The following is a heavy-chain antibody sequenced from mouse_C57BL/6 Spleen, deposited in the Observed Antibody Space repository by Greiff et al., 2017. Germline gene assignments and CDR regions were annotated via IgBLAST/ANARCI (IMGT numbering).Heavy chain of an antibody. CDR3: ARVGIYDYSFAY. D-gene: IGHD2-4*01. CDR2: IYPGSGST. Sequence: VQLQQPGAELVKPGASVKMSCKASGYTFTSYWITWVKQRPGQGLEWIGDIYPGSGSTNYNEKFKSKATLTVDTSSSTAYMQLSSLTSEDSAVYYCARVGIYDYSFAYWGQGTLVTVSA. CDR1: GYTFTSYW. V-gene: IGHV1-55*01. J-gene: IGHJ3*01.